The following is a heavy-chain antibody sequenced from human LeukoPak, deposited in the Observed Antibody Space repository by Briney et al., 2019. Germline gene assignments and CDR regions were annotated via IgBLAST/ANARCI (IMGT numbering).Heavy chain of an antibody. CDR2: IHYSGSA. CDR1: GGPIRTYQ. D-gene: IGHD1-14*01. V-gene: IGHV4-59*12. J-gene: IGHJ6*03. Sequence: SETLSLTCTVSGGPIRTYQWSWIRQPPGKGLEWIGNIHYSGSANYNPSLKSRVIISVDTSKNQFSLKLSSVTAGDTAVYYCSGLTSYYYYYYMDVWGKGTTVTISS. CDR3: SGLTSYYYYYYMDV.